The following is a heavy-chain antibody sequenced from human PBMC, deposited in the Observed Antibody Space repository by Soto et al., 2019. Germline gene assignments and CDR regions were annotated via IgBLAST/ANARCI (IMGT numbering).Heavy chain of an antibody. CDR1: GFTFGDSY. J-gene: IGHJ5*02. CDR2: ISPGSRYP. Sequence: GGALRHCCAGSGFTFGDSYMSWSGQAPGKGLEWLSYISPGSRYPAYADSVKGRFTISRDNAKRSLYLQMMSLTAEDTAIYYCVRGGGGGLFDPWGQGTMVTVSS. V-gene: IGHV3-11*06. D-gene: IGHD2-15*01. CDR3: VRGGGGGLFDP.